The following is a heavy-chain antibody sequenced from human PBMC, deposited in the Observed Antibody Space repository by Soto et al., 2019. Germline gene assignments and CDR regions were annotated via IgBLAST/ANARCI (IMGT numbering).Heavy chain of an antibody. CDR2: ISSSGSAA. CDR1: GFSFSTYE. J-gene: IGHJ2*01. V-gene: IGHV3-48*03. Sequence: PGGSLRLSCAASGFSFSTYEMNWVRQAPGKGLEWVSYISSSGSAAYYVDSVKGRFTISRDNAKNSLYLQMNSLRAEDTAVYYCVRPYKVSSLYWYFDLWGRGTLVTVS. CDR3: VRPYKVSSLYWYFDL. D-gene: IGHD3-16*02.